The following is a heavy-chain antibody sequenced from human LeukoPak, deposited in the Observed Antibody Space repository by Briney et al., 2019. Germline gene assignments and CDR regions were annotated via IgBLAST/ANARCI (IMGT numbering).Heavy chain of an antibody. Sequence: GGSLRLSCAASGFTISSYWMSWVRQAPGKGLEWVANIRQDGSEKYYVDSVKGRFTISRDNAKDSLYLQMNSLRAEDTAVYYCARDKYSSGWYPDYWGQGTLVTVSS. CDR3: ARDKYSSGWYPDY. D-gene: IGHD6-19*01. CDR2: IRQDGSEK. J-gene: IGHJ4*02. V-gene: IGHV3-7*01. CDR1: GFTISSYW.